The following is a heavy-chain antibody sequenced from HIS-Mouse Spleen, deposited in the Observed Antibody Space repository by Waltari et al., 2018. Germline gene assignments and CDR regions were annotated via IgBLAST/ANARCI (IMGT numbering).Heavy chain of an antibody. Sequence: QLHLQESGPGLVKPSETLSLTCTVSGGSISSSSYYLGWIRQPPGKGLEWIGSIYYSGSTYYNQSLKVRVTISVETSKNQFSLKLSSVTAADTAVYYCAREIPYSSSWYDWYFDLWGRGTLVTVSS. V-gene: IGHV4-39*07. D-gene: IGHD6-13*01. J-gene: IGHJ2*01. CDR1: GGSISSSSYY. CDR3: AREIPYSSSWYDWYFDL. CDR2: IYYSGST.